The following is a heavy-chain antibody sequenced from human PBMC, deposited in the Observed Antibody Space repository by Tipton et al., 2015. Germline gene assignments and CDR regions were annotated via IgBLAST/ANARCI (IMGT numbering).Heavy chain of an antibody. CDR1: GSSFINTW. J-gene: IGHJ2*01. V-gene: IGHV5-51*01. CDR3: ARGFCANGVCFTFPYSFDL. D-gene: IGHD2-8*01. Sequence: QSGPEVKKPGESLKISCKGSGSSFINTWIAWVRQMPGKGLEWMGIIYPGDSDTRYSPSFQGQVTFSADKSITTAYLQWRSLKASDTAMYFCARGFCANGVCFTFPYSFDLWGRGTLVTVSS. CDR2: IYPGDSDT.